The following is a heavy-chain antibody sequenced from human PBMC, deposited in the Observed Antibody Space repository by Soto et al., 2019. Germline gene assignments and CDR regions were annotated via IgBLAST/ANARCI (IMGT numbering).Heavy chain of an antibody. J-gene: IGHJ4*02. Sequence: QLLESGGGLVQPGGSLRLSCAASGFTFSSYAMSWVRQAPGKGLEWVSSTSGTGGNTYYGDSVKGRFTFSRDNSKNTLYLQMNSLRVEDTAIYYCARVGVHSHSDYWGQGTLVTVSS. D-gene: IGHD3-16*01. V-gene: IGHV3-23*01. CDR2: TSGTGGNT. CDR1: GFTFSSYA. CDR3: ARVGVHSHSDY.